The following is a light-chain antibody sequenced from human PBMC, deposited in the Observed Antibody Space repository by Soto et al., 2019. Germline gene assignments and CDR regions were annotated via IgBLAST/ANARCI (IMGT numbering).Light chain of an antibody. CDR2: GAS. CDR3: QQYGISPPYT. V-gene: IGKV3-20*01. Sequence: EIVLTQSPGTLSLSPGERATLSCRASQSVSGSYLAWYQQKPGQAPRLLIYGASSRATGIPDRFSRSGSGTDFTLTISTLEPADFAVYSCQQYGISPPYTFGRGTKLEIK. CDR1: QSVSGSY. J-gene: IGKJ2*01.